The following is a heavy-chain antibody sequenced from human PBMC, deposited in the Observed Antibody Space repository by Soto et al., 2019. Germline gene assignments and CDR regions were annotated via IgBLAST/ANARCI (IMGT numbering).Heavy chain of an antibody. D-gene: IGHD6-19*01. CDR3: TKPYRVSSDCSGRFDN. Sequence: EVQLVESGGGLVQPGRSLRLSCVASGFTFDDYAMHWVRQAPGKGLEWVSGIGWNSVSIGYADSVKGRFTISRDHAKNSLYLQMNSLSAADTALYYCTKPYRVSSDCSGRFDNWGQGTLVTFSS. J-gene: IGHJ4*02. CDR2: IGWNSVSI. V-gene: IGHV3-9*01. CDR1: GFTFDDYA.